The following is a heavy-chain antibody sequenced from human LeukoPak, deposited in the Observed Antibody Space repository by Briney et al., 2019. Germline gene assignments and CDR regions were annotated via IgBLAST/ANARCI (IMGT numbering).Heavy chain of an antibody. J-gene: IGHJ5*02. Sequence: SETLSLTCTVSGASISSDGYHWSWIRQPAGKGLEWIGRIYTSGSANYNPSLKSRVTISVDTSKNQFSLNLSSVTAADTAVYYCARVFGGPVSRRFDPWGQGTLVTVSS. CDR3: ARVFGGPVSRRFDP. CDR1: GASISSDGYH. V-gene: IGHV4-61*02. CDR2: IYTSGSA. D-gene: IGHD4-23*01.